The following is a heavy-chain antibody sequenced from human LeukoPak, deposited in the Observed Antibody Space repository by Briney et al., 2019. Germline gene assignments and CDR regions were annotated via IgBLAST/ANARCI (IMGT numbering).Heavy chain of an antibody. CDR1: GFTFSSYG. Sequence: GGSLRLSCAASGFTFSSYGMHWVRQAPGKGLEWVAVISYDGSNKYYADSVKGRFTISRDSSKNTLYLQMNSLRAKDPAVYYCAKNYDYGGRGRPFAPWGQGPLVTVSS. D-gene: IGHD4-23*01. V-gene: IGHV3-30*18. CDR2: ISYDGSNK. J-gene: IGHJ5*02. CDR3: AKNYDYGGRGRPFAP.